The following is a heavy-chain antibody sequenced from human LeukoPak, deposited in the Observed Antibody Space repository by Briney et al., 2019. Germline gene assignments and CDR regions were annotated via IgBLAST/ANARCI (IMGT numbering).Heavy chain of an antibody. CDR1: GGSISSGSYY. Sequence: PSQTLSLTCTVSGGSISSGSYYWSWIRQPAGKGLEWIGRIYSSGSTNYNPSLKSRATISVDTSKNQFSLKLSSVTAADTAVYYCAGGVRDGYNPRWGQGTLVTVSS. CDR2: IYSSGST. V-gene: IGHV4-61*02. J-gene: IGHJ4*02. D-gene: IGHD5-24*01. CDR3: AGGVRDGYNPR.